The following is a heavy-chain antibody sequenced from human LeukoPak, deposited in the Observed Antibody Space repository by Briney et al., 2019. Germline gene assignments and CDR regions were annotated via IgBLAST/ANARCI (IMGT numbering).Heavy chain of an antibody. CDR2: INPNSGGT. CDR3: ARADRLDGGPYLIGP. V-gene: IGHV1-2*02. J-gene: IGHJ5*02. Sequence: ASVKVSCKTSGYSFTDYYMHWVRQAPGQGLEWMGWINPNSGGTSSAQKFQGRVTMTKDTSITTVYMEVSWLTSDDTAIYYCARADRLDGGPYLIGPWGQGTLVTVSS. CDR1: GYSFTDYY. D-gene: IGHD2-21*01.